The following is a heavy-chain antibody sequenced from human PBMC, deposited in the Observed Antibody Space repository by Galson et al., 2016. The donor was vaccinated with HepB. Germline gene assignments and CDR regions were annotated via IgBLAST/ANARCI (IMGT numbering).Heavy chain of an antibody. J-gene: IGHJ4*02. Sequence: SLRLSCAASGFTLSSYAMSWVRQAPGKGLRWVTSISGTGGTTYYADSVKGRFTIPRDNSKSTLFLRLSSLRAGDTAVYYCASMGGGSGSWYKDWGQGNLVTVSS. V-gene: IGHV3-23*01. CDR1: GFTLSSYA. CDR3: ASMGGGSGSWYKD. CDR2: ISGTGGTT. D-gene: IGHD6-13*01.